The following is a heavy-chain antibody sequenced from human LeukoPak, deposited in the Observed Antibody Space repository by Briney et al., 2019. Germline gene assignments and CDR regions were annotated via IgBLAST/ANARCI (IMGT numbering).Heavy chain of an antibody. CDR2: IYYSGSA. D-gene: IGHD3-10*01. CDR3: ARSYGSGNYFDY. CDR1: GGSISTYY. J-gene: IGHJ4*02. Sequence: SETRSLTCTVSGGSISTYYWSWIRQPPGKGLEWIGYIYYSGSANYNPSLKSRVTISVDTSKNQFSLKLSSVTAADTAVYYCARSYGSGNYFDYWGQGTLVTVSS. V-gene: IGHV4-59*01.